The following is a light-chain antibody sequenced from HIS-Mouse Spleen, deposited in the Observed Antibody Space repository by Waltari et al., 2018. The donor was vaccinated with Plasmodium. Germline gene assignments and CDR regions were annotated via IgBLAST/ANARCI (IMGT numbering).Light chain of an antibody. CDR3: QSADSSGTYQV. J-gene: IGLJ2*01. CDR2: KDS. V-gene: IGLV3-25*03. CDR1: ALPKQY. Sequence: SYELTQPPSVSVSPGQTARITCSGDALPKQYAYWYQQKPGQAPVLGIYKDSERPSGTPERFSGSSSGTTVTLTISGVQAEDEADYYCQSADSSGTYQVFGGGTKLTVL.